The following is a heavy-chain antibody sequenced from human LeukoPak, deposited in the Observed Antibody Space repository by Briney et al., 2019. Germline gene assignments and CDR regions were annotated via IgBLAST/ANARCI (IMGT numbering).Heavy chain of an antibody. D-gene: IGHD3-22*01. CDR2: ISSSSSYI. CDR3: AREVGNYYDSSALLLWYFDL. Sequence: GGSLRLSCAASGFTFSSYSMNWVRQAPGKGLEWVSSISSSSSYIYYADSVKGRFTISRDNAKNSLYLQMNSLRAEDTAVYYCAREVGNYYDSSALLLWYFDLWGRGTLVTVSS. CDR1: GFTFSSYS. J-gene: IGHJ2*01. V-gene: IGHV3-21*01.